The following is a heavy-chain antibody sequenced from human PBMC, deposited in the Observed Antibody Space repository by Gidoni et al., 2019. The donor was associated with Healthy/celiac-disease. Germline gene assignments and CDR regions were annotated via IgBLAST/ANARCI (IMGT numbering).Heavy chain of an antibody. CDR3: AKRNIPQQLVRNYYGMDV. CDR2: IMGSGGST. D-gene: IGHD6-13*01. V-gene: IGHV3-23*01. Sequence: EVQLLESGGGLVQPGGSLSLSCAASGFTFSSSAMCWVRQAPGKGLVWVSAIMGSGGSTYYADSVKGRFTISRDNSKNTLYLQMNSLRAEDTAVYYCAKRNIPQQLVRNYYGMDVWGQGTTVTVSS. CDR1: GFTFSSSA. J-gene: IGHJ6*02.